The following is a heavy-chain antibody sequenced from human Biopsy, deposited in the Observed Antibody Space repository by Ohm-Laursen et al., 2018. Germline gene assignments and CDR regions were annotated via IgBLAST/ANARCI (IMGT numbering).Heavy chain of an antibody. J-gene: IGHJ2*01. CDR1: GDSISSYY. D-gene: IGHD3-22*01. Sequence: TLSLTCTVSGDSISSYYWSWIRQPPGKGLQWIGYVYYTGSTDYNPSLQSRVTIPVDTSKNHFSLRLRSVTPADTAIYYCARDRGYYSDRTVPGYFDLWGRGTLVTVSS. CDR2: VYYTGST. V-gene: IGHV4-59*01. CDR3: ARDRGYYSDRTVPGYFDL.